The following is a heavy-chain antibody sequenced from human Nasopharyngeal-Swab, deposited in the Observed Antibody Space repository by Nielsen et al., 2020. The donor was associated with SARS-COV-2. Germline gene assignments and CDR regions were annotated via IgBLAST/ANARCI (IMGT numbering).Heavy chain of an antibody. CDR2: IRYDGSNK. D-gene: IGHD1-14*01. CDR1: GFTFSSYG. V-gene: IGHV3-30*02. J-gene: IGHJ5*02. CDR3: VRSPSSISPGWFDP. Sequence: GGSLRLSCAASGFTFSSYGMHWVRQAPGKGLEWVAFIRYDGSNKYYADSVKGRFTISRDNSKNTLYLQMNSLRAEDTAVYYCVRSPSSISPGWFDPWGQGTLGTVSS.